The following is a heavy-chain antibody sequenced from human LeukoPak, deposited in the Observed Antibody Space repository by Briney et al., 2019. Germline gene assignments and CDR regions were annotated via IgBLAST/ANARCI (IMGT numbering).Heavy chain of an antibody. V-gene: IGHV1-2*02. J-gene: IGHJ4*02. CDR3: ARPRGRGSSALLADY. CDR1: GYTFTGYY. Sequence: ASVKVSCKASGYTFTGYYMHWVRQAPGQGLEWMGWINPNSGGTNYAQKFQGRVTMTRDTSISTAYMELSRLRSDDTAVYYCARPRGRGSSALLADYWGQGTLVTVSS. CDR2: INPNSGGT. D-gene: IGHD6-6*01.